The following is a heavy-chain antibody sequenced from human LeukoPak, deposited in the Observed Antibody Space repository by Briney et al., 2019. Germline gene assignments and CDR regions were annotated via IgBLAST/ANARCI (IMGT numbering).Heavy chain of an antibody. J-gene: IGHJ6*02. CDR1: GFTVSNNY. V-gene: IGHV3-53*01. Sequence: AGGSLRLSCAASGFTVSNNYMSWVRQAPGKGPEWVSVIYGGGNTYYADSVKGRFTISRDNFKNTVYLQMNSLRAEDTAVYYCAREGPYYGMDVWGQGTTVTVSS. CDR3: AREGPYYGMDV. CDR2: IYGGGNT.